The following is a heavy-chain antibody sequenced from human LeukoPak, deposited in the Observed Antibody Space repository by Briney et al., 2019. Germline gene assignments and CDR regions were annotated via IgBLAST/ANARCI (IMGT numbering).Heavy chain of an antibody. Sequence: GGSLRLSCATTGFTFSNYWMNWVRQAPGKGLEWVSGISNSGGSTYYADSVKGRFTISRDNSKNTLYLQMNSLRAEDTAVYYCAKETSSSFDYWGQGTLVTVSS. V-gene: IGHV3-23*01. CDR2: ISNSGGST. CDR1: GFTFSNYW. J-gene: IGHJ4*02. D-gene: IGHD6-6*01. CDR3: AKETSSSFDY.